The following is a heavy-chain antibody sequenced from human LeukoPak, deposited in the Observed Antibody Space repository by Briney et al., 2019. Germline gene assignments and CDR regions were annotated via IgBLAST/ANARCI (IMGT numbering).Heavy chain of an antibody. CDR3: GSLKNYYDSSGYVSY. J-gene: IGHJ4*02. V-gene: IGHV3-23*01. CDR1: GFTFSSYA. Sequence: GGSLRLSCAASGFTFSSYAMSWVRQAPGKGLEWVSGISGSGDNTYYADSVKGRFTISRDNSKNTLYVQVNSLGTEDTAAYYCGSLKNYYDSSGYVSYWGQGTLVTVSS. CDR2: ISGSGDNT. D-gene: IGHD3-22*01.